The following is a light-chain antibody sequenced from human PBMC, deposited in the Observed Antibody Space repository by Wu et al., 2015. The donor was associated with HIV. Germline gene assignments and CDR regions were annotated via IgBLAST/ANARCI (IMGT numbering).Light chain of an antibody. CDR3: QQRGNWPGYG. CDR1: QSVSGT. Sequence: EIVLTQSPATLSFSPGERATLFCRASQSVSGTLAWYQQKLGQAPRLLIYDASNRATGIPDRFSGGGSVTDFTLTIDSLEPEDFAIYYCQQRGNWPGYGFGQGTKLEIK. V-gene: IGKV3-11*01. J-gene: IGKJ2*03. CDR2: DAS.